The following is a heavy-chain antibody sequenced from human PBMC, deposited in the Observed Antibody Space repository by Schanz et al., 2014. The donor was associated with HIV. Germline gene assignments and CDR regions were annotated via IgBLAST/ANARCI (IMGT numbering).Heavy chain of an antibody. D-gene: IGHD6-25*01. J-gene: IGHJ4*02. CDR2: ISATGAYI. CDR1: GFTFSDYS. V-gene: IGHV3-21*04. CDR3: ARLSRGPWRLEN. Sequence: EVQLAESGGGLVKPGGSLRLSCAGSGFTFSDYSMTWVRQAPGKGLEWVAFISATGAYIYYADSVKGRFTISRDNAQKSLFLQMNSLRDEDTAIYFCARLSRGPWRLENWGQGALVTVSS.